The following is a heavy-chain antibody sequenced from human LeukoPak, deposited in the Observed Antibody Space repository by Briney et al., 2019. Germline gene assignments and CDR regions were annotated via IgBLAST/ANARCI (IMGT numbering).Heavy chain of an antibody. CDR3: ATSRTFDY. CDR2: IKQDGSEK. J-gene: IGHJ4*02. V-gene: IGHV3-7*01. D-gene: IGHD1-7*01. Sequence: PGGSLRLSCAASGITFSSYWMNWVRQAPGKGLEWVANIKQDGSEKYYVDSAKGRFTISRDNAKNSLYLQMNSLRAEDTAVHYCATSRTFDYWGQGTLVTVSS. CDR1: GITFSSYW.